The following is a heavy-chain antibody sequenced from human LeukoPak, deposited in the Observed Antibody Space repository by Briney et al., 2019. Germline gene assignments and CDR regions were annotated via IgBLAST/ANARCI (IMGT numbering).Heavy chain of an antibody. Sequence: SVKVSXKASGGTFSSYAISWVRQAPGQGLEWMGRIIPIFGTANYAQKFQGRVTITTDESTSTAYMELSSLRSEDTAVYYCAVHGAGTTTFDIWGQGTMVTVSS. J-gene: IGHJ3*02. CDR3: AVHGAGTTTFDI. D-gene: IGHD1-7*01. CDR2: IIPIFGTA. CDR1: GGTFSSYA. V-gene: IGHV1-69*05.